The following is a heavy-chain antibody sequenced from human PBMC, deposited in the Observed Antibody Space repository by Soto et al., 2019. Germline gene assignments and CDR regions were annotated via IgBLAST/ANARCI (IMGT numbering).Heavy chain of an antibody. J-gene: IGHJ4*02. CDR1: GGSISSYY. CDR2: IYYSGCT. D-gene: IGHD1-26*01. CDR3: ARRYGGNLDY. Sequence: QVQLQESGPGLVKPSETLSLTCTVSGGSISSYYWSWIRQPPGKGLEWIGYIYYSGCTNYNPSLKSRVTISVDTSKNQFSLKLSSVTAADTAVYYCARRYGGNLDYWGQGTLVTVSS. V-gene: IGHV4-59*08.